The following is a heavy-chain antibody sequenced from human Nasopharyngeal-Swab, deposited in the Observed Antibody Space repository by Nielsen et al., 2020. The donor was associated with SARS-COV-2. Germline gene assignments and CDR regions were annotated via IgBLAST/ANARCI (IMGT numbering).Heavy chain of an antibody. CDR3: ARDCFFDGSDSSVIDH. CDR2: INPSGGGT. J-gene: IGHJ4*02. V-gene: IGHV1-46*01. D-gene: IGHD1-26*01. Sequence: ASVKVSCKVSGYTLTELSMHWVRQAPGQGPEWMGIINPSGGGTSYAQKFQGRVTMTSDMSTTTVYMELSSLRSEDTAVYYCARDCFFDGSDSSVIDHWGQGTSVTVSS. CDR1: GYTLTELS.